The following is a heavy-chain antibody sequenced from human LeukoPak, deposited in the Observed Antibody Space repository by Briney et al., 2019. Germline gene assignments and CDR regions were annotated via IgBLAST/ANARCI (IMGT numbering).Heavy chain of an antibody. D-gene: IGHD2-2*01. CDR2: ISSSSSTI. Sequence: GGSLRLSCAASGFTFSSYTMNWVRQAPGKGLEWVSYISSSSSTIYYADSVKGRFTISRDNAKNSLYLQMNSLGAEDTAVYYCARSSTCSSTSCYRWEDYWGQGTLVTVSS. V-gene: IGHV3-48*01. J-gene: IGHJ4*02. CDR1: GFTFSSYT. CDR3: ARSSTCSSTSCYRWEDY.